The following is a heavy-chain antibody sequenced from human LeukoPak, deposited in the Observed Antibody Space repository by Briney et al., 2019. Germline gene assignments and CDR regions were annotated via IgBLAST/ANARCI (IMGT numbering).Heavy chain of an antibody. CDR1: GGSISSGGYY. CDR3: TRGRGYGDYYYGMDV. J-gene: IGHJ6*02. Sequence: SQTLSLTCTVSGGSISSGGYYWSWIRQHPGKGLEWIGYIYDSGSPYYNPSLKSRITISLDTSQNQFSLKLTSVTAADTAVYYCTRGRGYGDYYYGMDVWGQGATVTVSS. V-gene: IGHV4-31*03. D-gene: IGHD4-17*01. CDR2: IYDSGSP.